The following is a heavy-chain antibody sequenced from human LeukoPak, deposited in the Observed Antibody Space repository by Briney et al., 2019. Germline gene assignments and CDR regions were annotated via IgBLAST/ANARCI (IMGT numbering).Heavy chain of an antibody. Sequence: GGSLRLSCAASGFTFSSYWMSWVRQASGKGLEWVVNIKQDGSEKYYVDSVKGRFTISRDNAKNSLYLQMNSLRAEDTAMYYCARLGSYADFDYWGQGTLVTVSS. CDR1: GFTFSSYW. CDR2: IKQDGSEK. CDR3: ARLGSYADFDY. D-gene: IGHD3-10*01. V-gene: IGHV3-7*01. J-gene: IGHJ4*02.